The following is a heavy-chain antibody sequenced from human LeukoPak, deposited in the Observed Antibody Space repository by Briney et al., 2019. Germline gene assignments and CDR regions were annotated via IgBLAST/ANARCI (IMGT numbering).Heavy chain of an antibody. V-gene: IGHV4-59*08. CDR1: GGSISSYY. D-gene: IGHD3-22*01. CDR2: IYYSGST. J-gene: IGHJ5*02. CDR3: ASGDGYYDSSGYYDH. Sequence: SETLSLTCTVSGGSISSYYWSWIRQPPGKGLEWIGYIYYSGSTNYNPSLKSRVTISVDTSKNQFSLKLSSVTAADTAVYYCASGDGYYDSSGYYDHWGQGTLVTVSS.